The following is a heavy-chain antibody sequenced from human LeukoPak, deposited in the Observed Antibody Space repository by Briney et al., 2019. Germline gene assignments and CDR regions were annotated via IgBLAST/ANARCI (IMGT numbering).Heavy chain of an antibody. CDR3: ARADRDYAPHPQNFDY. V-gene: IGHV7-4-1*02. J-gene: IGHJ4*02. D-gene: IGHD4-17*01. Sequence: ASVKVSCKASGYTFTSYAMNWVRQAPGQGLEWMGWINTNTGNPTYAQGFTGRFVFSLDTSVSTAYLQISSLKAEDTAVYYCARADRDYAPHPQNFDYWGQGTLVTVSS. CDR2: INTNTGNP. CDR1: GYTFTSYA.